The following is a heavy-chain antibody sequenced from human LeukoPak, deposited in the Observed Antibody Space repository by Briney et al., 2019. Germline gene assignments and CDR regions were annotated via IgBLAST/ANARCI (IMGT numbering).Heavy chain of an antibody. Sequence: ETLSLTCTVSGGSISSYYWSWLRQPAGKGLEWIGRIYTSGSTNYNPSLKSRVTMSVDTSKNQFSLKLSSVTAADTAVYYCARGAGMVAAPPLDYWGQGTLVTVSS. CDR3: ARGAGMVAAPPLDY. CDR2: IYTSGST. J-gene: IGHJ4*02. V-gene: IGHV4-4*07. CDR1: GGSISSYY. D-gene: IGHD2-15*01.